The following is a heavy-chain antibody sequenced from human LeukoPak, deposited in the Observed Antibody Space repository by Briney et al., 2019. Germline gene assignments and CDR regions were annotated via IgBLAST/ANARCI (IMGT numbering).Heavy chain of an antibody. CDR1: GYRFTSYW. Sequence: GESLKISCKGSGYRFTSYWVGWVRQMPGKGLEWMGIIYPGDSDTRYSPSFQGQVTISADKSISTAYLQWSSLKASDTAMYYCARSPQNYDILTGSLWFDPWGQGTLVTVSS. CDR3: ARSPQNYDILTGSLWFDP. CDR2: IYPGDSDT. D-gene: IGHD3-9*01. V-gene: IGHV5-51*01. J-gene: IGHJ5*02.